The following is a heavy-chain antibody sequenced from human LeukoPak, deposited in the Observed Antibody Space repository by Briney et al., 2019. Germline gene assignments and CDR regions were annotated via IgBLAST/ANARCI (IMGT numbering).Heavy chain of an antibody. D-gene: IGHD2-21*02. J-gene: IGHJ3*02. V-gene: IGHV3-30-3*01. CDR1: GFTFSSYA. CDR3: ARAMGGIVVVTARRAFDI. Sequence: PGGSLRLSCAASGFTFSSYAMHWVRQAPGKGLEWVAVISYDGSNKYYADSVKGRFTISRDNSKNTLYLQMNSLRAEDTAVYYCARAMGGIVVVTARRAFDIWGQGTMVTVSS. CDR2: ISYDGSNK.